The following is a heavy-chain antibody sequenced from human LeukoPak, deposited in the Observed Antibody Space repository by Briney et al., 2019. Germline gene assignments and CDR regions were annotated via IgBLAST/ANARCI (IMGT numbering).Heavy chain of an antibody. V-gene: IGHV1-69*04. CDR2: IIPILGIA. CDR1: GGTFSSYA. CDR3: ARGVVGTTGGPFDY. J-gene: IGHJ4*02. D-gene: IGHD1-26*01. Sequence: GASVKVSCKASGGTFSSYAISWVRQAPGQGLEWMGRIIPILGIANYAQKFQGRVTITADKSTSTAYMEVRSLRSEDTAVYYCARGVVGTTGGPFDYWGQGTLVTVSS.